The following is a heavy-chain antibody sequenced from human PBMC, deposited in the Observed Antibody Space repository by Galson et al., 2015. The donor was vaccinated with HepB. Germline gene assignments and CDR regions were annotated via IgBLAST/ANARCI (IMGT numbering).Heavy chain of an antibody. V-gene: IGHV3-74*01. Sequence: SLRLSCAASGFTFGRYWMHWVRQGPGKGLVWVARVNRDGTTTAYADSVKGRLTISRDNAKNKVYLQMNSPRAEDTAVYYCARERGETRIYDAFDIWGQGTMVTVSS. J-gene: IGHJ3*02. D-gene: IGHD2-15*01. CDR2: VNRDGTTT. CDR3: ARERGETRIYDAFDI. CDR1: GFTFGRYW.